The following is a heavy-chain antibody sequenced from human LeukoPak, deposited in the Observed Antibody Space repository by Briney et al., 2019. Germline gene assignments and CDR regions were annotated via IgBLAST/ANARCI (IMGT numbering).Heavy chain of an antibody. Sequence: RASQTLSLTCTVSGGSISSGGYYWSWIRQHPGKGLEWIGYIYYSGSTYYNPSLKSRVTISVDTSKNQFSLKLSSVTAADTAVYYCARSTKYDILWSGWFDPWGQGTLVTVSS. CDR2: IYYSGST. D-gene: IGHD3-9*01. J-gene: IGHJ5*02. V-gene: IGHV4-31*03. CDR1: GGSISSGGYY. CDR3: ARSTKYDILWSGWFDP.